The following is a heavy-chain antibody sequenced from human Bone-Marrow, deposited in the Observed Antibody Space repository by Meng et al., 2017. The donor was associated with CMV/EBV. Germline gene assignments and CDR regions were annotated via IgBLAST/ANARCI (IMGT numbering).Heavy chain of an antibody. D-gene: IGHD6-13*01. CDR2: IYSGGST. Sequence: GGSLRLSCAASGFTVSSNYMSWVRQALGKGLEWVSVIYSGGSTYYADSVKGRFTISRDNSKNTLYLQMNSLRAEDTAVYYCARERSSWYAGYYFDYWGQGTLVTVSS. CDR3: ARERSSWYAGYYFDY. J-gene: IGHJ4*02. CDR1: GFTVSSNY. V-gene: IGHV3-53*01.